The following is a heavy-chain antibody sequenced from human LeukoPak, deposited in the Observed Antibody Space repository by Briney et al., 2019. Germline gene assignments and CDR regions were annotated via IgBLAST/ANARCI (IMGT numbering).Heavy chain of an antibody. CDR3: AKEKFNSGWYFFDY. V-gene: IGHV3-64*01. J-gene: IGHJ4*02. CDR1: GFTFSSYA. D-gene: IGHD6-19*01. CDR2: IDSNGGST. Sequence: GGSLRLSCAASGFTFSSYAMHWVRQAPGKGLEYVSAIDSNGGSTYYANSVKGRFTISRDNAKNSLYLQMNGLRDDDTALYYCAKEKFNSGWYFFDYWGQGTLVTVSS.